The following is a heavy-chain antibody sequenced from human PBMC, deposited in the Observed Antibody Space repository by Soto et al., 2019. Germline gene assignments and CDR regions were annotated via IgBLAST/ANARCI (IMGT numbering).Heavy chain of an antibody. CDR2: IIPIFGTA. J-gene: IGHJ6*02. D-gene: IGHD2-15*01. V-gene: IGHV1-69*01. CDR3: ARSQGGSSSLDIYYYYYYGMDV. Sequence: QVQLVQSGAEVKKPGSSVTVSCKAPGGTFSSYAISWVRRAPGQGLEWMGGIIPIFGTANYAQKFQGRVTITADESTSTGYMELSSLRSADTAVYYCARSQGGSSSLDIYYYYYYGMDVWGQGTSVTVSS. CDR1: GGTFSSYA.